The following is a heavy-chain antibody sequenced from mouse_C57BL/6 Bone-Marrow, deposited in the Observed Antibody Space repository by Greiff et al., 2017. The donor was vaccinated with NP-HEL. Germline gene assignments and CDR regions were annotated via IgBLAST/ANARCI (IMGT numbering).Heavy chain of an antibody. CDR1: GFNIKDDY. CDR3: TLGLYFDY. Sequence: EVQRVESGAELVRPGASVKLSCTASGFNIKDDYMHWVKQRPEQGLEWIGWIDPENGDTEYASKFQGKATITADTSSNTAYLQLSSLTSEDTAVYYCTLGLYFDYWGQVTTLTVSS. CDR2: IDPENGDT. V-gene: IGHV14-4*01. D-gene: IGHD3-3*01. J-gene: IGHJ2*01.